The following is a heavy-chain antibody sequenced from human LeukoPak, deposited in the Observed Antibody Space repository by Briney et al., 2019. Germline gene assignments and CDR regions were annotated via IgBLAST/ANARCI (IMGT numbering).Heavy chain of an antibody. D-gene: IGHD4-23*01. CDR3: ASRNSLFI. CDR2: ISYDGSNK. CDR1: GFTFSSYA. Sequence: GGSLRLSCAASGFTFSSYAMHWVRQAPGMGLEWVAVISYDGSNKYYADSVKGRFTISRDNSKNTLYLQMNSLRAEDTAVYYCASRNSLFIWGQGTLVTVSS. J-gene: IGHJ4*02. V-gene: IGHV3-30*04.